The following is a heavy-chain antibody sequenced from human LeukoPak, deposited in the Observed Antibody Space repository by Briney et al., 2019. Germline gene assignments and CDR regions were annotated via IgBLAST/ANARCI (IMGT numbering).Heavy chain of an antibody. V-gene: IGHV4-34*12. D-gene: IGHD2-21*01. J-gene: IGHJ4*02. CDR3: ARIRCGHTDVVCYNY. Sequence: SETLSLTCAVHGVSFSAYSWSWIRQSPGRGLEWIGEIIPGGGVIYNPSLKSRATISGDTSENQFSLRLTSVTAADTAVYYCARIRCGHTDVVCYNYWGLGTLVTVSS. CDR2: IIPGGGV. CDR1: GVSFSAYS.